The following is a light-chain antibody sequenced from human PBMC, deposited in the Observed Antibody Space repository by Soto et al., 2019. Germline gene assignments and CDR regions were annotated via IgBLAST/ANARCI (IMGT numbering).Light chain of an antibody. Sequence: SYELTRPLSVSVALGQTARITCGGNNIGSKNVHWYQQKPGQAPVLVIYRDSNRPSGIPERFSGSNSGNTATLTISRAQAGDEADYYCQVWDSSTARVSGGGTKLTVL. CDR1: NIGSKN. J-gene: IGLJ3*02. CDR2: RDS. V-gene: IGLV3-9*01. CDR3: QVWDSSTARV.